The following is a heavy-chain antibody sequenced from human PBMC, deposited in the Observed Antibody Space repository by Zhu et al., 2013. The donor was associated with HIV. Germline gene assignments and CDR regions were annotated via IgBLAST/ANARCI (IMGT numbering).Heavy chain of an antibody. CDR1: GGTFSSYA. D-gene: IGHD3-22*01. V-gene: IGHV1-69*06. CDR3: GRAWTTYYYDSRKVAHGMDV. J-gene: IGHJ6*02. CDR2: IIPIFGSP. Sequence: QVQLVQSGAEVKKPGSSVKVSCKASGGTFSSYAISWVRQAPGQGLEWMGGIIPIFGSPNYAQKFQGRVTITADKATSTAYMELSSLRSEDTAVYYCGRAWTTYYYDSRKVAHGMDVWGQGTTVTVSS.